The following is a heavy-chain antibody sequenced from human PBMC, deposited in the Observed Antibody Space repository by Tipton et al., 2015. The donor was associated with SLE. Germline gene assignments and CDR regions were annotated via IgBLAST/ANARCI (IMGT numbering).Heavy chain of an antibody. J-gene: IGHJ3*02. CDR2: IKQGGSEK. CDR3: ARESHASFDI. V-gene: IGHV3-7*01. CDR1: GFTFSSYW. Sequence: SLRLSCAASGFTFSSYWMSWVRQAPGKGVEWVANIKQGGSEKHFVDSVKGRFTSSRDNAKNFLFLQMNSLRAEDTAVYYCARESHASFDIWGQGTMVAVSS.